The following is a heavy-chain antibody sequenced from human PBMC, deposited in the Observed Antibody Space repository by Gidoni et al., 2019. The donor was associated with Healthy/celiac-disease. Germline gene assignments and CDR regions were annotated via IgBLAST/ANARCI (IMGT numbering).Heavy chain of an antibody. J-gene: IGHJ4*02. CDR1: GFTFSSYS. CDR3: ARDRADGSKILDY. D-gene: IGHD1-26*01. V-gene: IGHV3-21*01. Sequence: VQLVESGGGLVKPGGSLRLSCAASGFTFSSYSMNWVRQAPGKGLEWVSSISSSSSYIYYADSVKGRFTISRDNAKNSLYLQMNSLRAEDTAVYYCARDRADGSKILDYWGQGTLVTVSS. CDR2: ISSSSSYI.